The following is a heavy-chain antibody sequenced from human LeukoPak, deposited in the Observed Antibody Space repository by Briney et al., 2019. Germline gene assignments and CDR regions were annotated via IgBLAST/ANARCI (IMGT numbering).Heavy chain of an antibody. Sequence: PSQTLSLTCTVSGGSISSYYWSWIRQPPGKGLEWIGYIYYSGSTNYNPSLKSRVTISVDTSKNQFSLKLSSVTAADTAVYYCARHRVTPYYYYYGMDVWGQGTTVTVSS. CDR1: GGSISSYY. D-gene: IGHD4-23*01. CDR2: IYYSGST. J-gene: IGHJ6*02. V-gene: IGHV4-59*08. CDR3: ARHRVTPYYYYYGMDV.